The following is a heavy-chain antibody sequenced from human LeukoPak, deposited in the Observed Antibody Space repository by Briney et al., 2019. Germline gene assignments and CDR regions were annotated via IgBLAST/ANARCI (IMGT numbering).Heavy chain of an antibody. CDR1: GDSISSYY. D-gene: IGHD6-19*01. V-gene: IGHV4-59*05. CDR2: IYYSGST. CDR3: ARRYTSGWYNY. Sequence: PSETLSLTCSVSGDSISSYYWSWIRQPPGKGLEWIGSIYYSGSTNYNPSLKSRVTISVDTSKNQFSLKLNSVTAADTAFYYCARRYTSGWYNYWGQGILVTVSS. J-gene: IGHJ4*02.